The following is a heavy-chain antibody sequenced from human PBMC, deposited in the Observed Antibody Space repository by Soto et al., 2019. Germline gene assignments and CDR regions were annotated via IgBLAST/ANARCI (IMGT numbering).Heavy chain of an antibody. CDR2: IYYSGST. V-gene: IGHV4-31*03. Sequence: SETLSLTCTVSGGSISSGGYYWSWIRQHPGKGLEWIGYIYYSGSTYYNPSLKSRVTISVDTSKNQFSLKLSSVTAADTAVYYCARDRKVRGVIIGEYYYYGMDVWGQGTTVTVSS. J-gene: IGHJ6*02. CDR3: ARDRKVRGVIIGEYYYYGMDV. CDR1: GGSISSGGYY. D-gene: IGHD3-10*01.